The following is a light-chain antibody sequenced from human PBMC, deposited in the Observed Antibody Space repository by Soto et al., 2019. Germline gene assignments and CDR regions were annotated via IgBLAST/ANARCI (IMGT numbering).Light chain of an antibody. CDR1: QGISSY. CDR3: QPYHNLPFT. J-gene: IGKJ5*01. V-gene: IGKV1-33*01. CDR2: AAS. Sequence: IQLTQSPSSLSASVGDRVTITCRASQGISSYLAWYQQKPGKAPKLLIYAASHLETGVPSRFSGSGSGTDFTLTISSLQAEEIATLYTQPYHNLPFTFGQGTPLEI.